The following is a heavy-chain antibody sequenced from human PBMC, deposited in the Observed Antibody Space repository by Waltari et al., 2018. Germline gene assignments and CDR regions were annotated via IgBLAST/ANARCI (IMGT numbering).Heavy chain of an antibody. CDR1: GFSFSTYG. V-gene: IGHV3-33*01. J-gene: IGHJ4*02. CDR2: IWSDGSNI. CDR3: VRGRGSSDY. D-gene: IGHD2-2*01. Sequence: QVQLVASGGGVVQPGRSLRLSCAASGFSFSTYGMHWFRQAPGKGLEWVAVIWSDGSNIHYADFVKDRFTISRDNTRNTLYLQMNSLRAEDTAMYYCVRGRGSSDYWGQGTLVSVSS.